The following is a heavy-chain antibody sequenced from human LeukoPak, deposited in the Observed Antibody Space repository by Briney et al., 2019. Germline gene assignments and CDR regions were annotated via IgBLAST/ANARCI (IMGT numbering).Heavy chain of an antibody. V-gene: IGHV4-59*08. CDR3: ARNSYGIDY. D-gene: IGHD5-18*01. CDR2: IYYSGST. J-gene: IGHJ4*02. CDR1: GGSISSYY. Sequence: PSETLSLTCTVSGGSISSYYWSWLRQPPGKGLEWSGYIYYSGSTNYNPSLKSRVTISVDTSKNQSSLKLSSVTAADTAVYCCARNSYGIDYWGQGTLVTVS.